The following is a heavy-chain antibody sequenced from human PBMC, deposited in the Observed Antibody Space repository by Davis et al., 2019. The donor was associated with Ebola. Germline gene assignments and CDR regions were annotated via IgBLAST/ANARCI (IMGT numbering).Heavy chain of an antibody. V-gene: IGHV1-69*06. CDR2: IIPIFGTA. CDR3: AWRRDGYNYAPGDY. D-gene: IGHD5-24*01. J-gene: IGHJ4*02. Sequence: AASVKVSCKASGGTFSSYAISWVRQAPGQGLEWMGGIIPIFGTANYAQKFQGRVTITADKSTNTAYMELSSLRSEDTAVYYCAWRRDGYNYAPGDYWGQGTLVTVSS. CDR1: GGTFSSYA.